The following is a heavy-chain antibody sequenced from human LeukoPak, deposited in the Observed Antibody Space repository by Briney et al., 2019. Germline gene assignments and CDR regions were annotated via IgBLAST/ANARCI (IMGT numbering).Heavy chain of an antibody. Sequence: SETLSLTCAVYGESFSGFHWTWIRQPPGKGLEWIGEINHSGSTIYNASLKSRVTISVDTSKNQFSLKLSSVTAADTAVYYCARLRCGDCYPNWFDPWGQGTLVTVSS. D-gene: IGHD2-21*02. J-gene: IGHJ5*02. CDR3: ARLRCGDCYPNWFDP. CDR2: INHSGST. CDR1: GESFSGFH. V-gene: IGHV4-34*01.